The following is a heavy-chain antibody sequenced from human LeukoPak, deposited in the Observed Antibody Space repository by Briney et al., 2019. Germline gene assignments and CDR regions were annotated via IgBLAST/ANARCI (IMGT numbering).Heavy chain of an antibody. Sequence: SETLSLTCTVSGGSISSSSYYWGWIRQPPGKGLEWSGSIYYSGSTYYNPSLKSRVTISVDTSKSQFSLKLSSVTAADTAVYYCAGSTTDYYGSGTYGYWGQGTLVTVSS. CDR3: AGSTTDYYGSGTYGY. J-gene: IGHJ4*02. CDR1: GGSISSSSYY. V-gene: IGHV4-39*07. D-gene: IGHD3-10*01. CDR2: IYYSGST.